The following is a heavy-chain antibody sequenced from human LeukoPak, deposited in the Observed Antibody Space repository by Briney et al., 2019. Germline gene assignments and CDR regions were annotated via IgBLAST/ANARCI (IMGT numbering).Heavy chain of an antibody. J-gene: IGHJ5*02. CDR2: INPNSGGT. Sequence: ASVKVSCKASGYTFTGYYMHWVRQAPGQGLEWMGWINPNSGGTNYAQKFQGRVTMTRDTSISTAYMELSRLRSDDTAVYYCARDHYDILTGYYAVLTGWFDPWGQGALVTVSS. CDR3: ARDHYDILTGYYAVLTGWFDP. V-gene: IGHV1-2*02. CDR1: GYTFTGYY. D-gene: IGHD3-9*01.